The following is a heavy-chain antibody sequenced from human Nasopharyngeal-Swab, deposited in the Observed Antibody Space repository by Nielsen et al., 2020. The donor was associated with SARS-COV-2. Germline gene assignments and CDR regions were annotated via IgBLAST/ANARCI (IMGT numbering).Heavy chain of an antibody. J-gene: IGHJ6*03. V-gene: IGHV1-18*04. CDR2: ISAYNGNT. CDR1: VSAFGRYG. CDR3: ARDKGGMATLDYYYYYYMDV. Sequence: SVHVSCMASVSAFGRYGISWVRQAPGQGLEWMGWISAYNGNTNYAQKLQGRVTMTTDTSTSTAYMELRSLRSDDTAVYYCARDKGGMATLDYYYYYYMDVWCKGTTVTVSS. D-gene: IGHD5-24*01.